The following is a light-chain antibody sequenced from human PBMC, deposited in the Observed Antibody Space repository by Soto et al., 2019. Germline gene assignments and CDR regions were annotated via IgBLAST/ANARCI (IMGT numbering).Light chain of an antibody. Sequence: GDRVTITCRASQRIDKWLAWYQQKPGKAPNLLIYEASNLEGGVPSRFSGSRSGTDFTLTISSLQPDDFATYYCQQYKIYPTFGQGTKVETK. CDR3: QQYKIYPT. J-gene: IGKJ1*01. CDR2: EAS. V-gene: IGKV1-5*03. CDR1: QRIDKW.